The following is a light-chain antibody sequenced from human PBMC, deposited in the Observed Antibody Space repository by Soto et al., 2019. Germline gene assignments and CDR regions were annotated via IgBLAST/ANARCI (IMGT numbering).Light chain of an antibody. J-gene: IGLJ1*01. CDR3: CSYAGSTRV. Sequence: QSVLTQPRSVSGSPGQSVTISCTGTSSDVGGYNYVSWYQQHPGKAPKLMIYDVSKRPSGVPDRFSGSKSGNTASLTISGLQAEDEADYYCCSYAGSTRVFGTGTKDTVL. CDR2: DVS. V-gene: IGLV2-11*01. CDR1: SSDVGGYNY.